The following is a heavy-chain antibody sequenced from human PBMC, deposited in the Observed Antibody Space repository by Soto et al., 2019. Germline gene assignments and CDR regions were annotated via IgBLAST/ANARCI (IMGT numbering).Heavy chain of an antibody. CDR2: IGTLGDT. J-gene: IGHJ5*02. CDR1: GFTFSTYD. D-gene: IGHD2-8*01. V-gene: IGHV3-13*01. CDR3: ARGRSNQYESSPPPKFDP. Sequence: EVQLVESGGGLVQPGGSLRLSCAASGFTFSTYDMHWVRQATGKGLEWVSAIGTLGDTYYLDSVKGRFTISRENAKHSLYLQMNSLRAGDTAVYYCARGRSNQYESSPPPKFDPWGRGTLVTVSS.